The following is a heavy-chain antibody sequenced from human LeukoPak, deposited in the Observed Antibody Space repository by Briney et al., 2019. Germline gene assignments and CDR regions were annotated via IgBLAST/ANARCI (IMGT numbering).Heavy chain of an antibody. Sequence: GASVKVSCKASGYTFTSYGISWVRQAPGQGLEWMGWISAYNGNTNYAQKLQGRVTMTTDTSTSTAYMELRSLRSDDTAVYYCARETAILTGYRVASDIWGQGTMVTVSS. D-gene: IGHD3-9*01. J-gene: IGHJ3*02. V-gene: IGHV1-18*01. CDR3: ARETAILTGYRVASDI. CDR1: GYTFTSYG. CDR2: ISAYNGNT.